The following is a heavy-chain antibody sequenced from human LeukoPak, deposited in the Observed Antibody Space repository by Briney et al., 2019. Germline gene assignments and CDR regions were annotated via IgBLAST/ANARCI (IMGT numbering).Heavy chain of an antibody. CDR1: GFTFSSYE. Sequence: GGSLRLSCAASGFTFSSYEMNWVRQAPGKGLEWVSYISSSDSTTYYADSVKGRFTISRDNSKNTLYLQMNSLRAEDTAVYYCANLGRVAVAPKRGYWGQGTLVTVSS. CDR3: ANLGRVAVAPKRGY. V-gene: IGHV3-48*03. CDR2: ISSSDSTT. J-gene: IGHJ4*02. D-gene: IGHD6-19*01.